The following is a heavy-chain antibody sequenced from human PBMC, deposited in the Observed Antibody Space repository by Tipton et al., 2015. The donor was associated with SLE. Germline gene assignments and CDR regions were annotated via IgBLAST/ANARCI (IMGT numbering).Heavy chain of an antibody. Sequence: TLSLTCSVSGGSIRSHYWSWIRQPPGKGLEWIGYVYYGGNTNYNPSLKSRVTISMDTSKNQFSLKLTSVTAADTAVYFCAREAGHYYDGTGYGYFQYWGQGTLVTVSS. D-gene: IGHD3-22*01. CDR1: GGSIRSHY. J-gene: IGHJ1*01. CDR2: VYYGGNT. CDR3: AREAGHYYDGTGYGYFQY. V-gene: IGHV4-59*11.